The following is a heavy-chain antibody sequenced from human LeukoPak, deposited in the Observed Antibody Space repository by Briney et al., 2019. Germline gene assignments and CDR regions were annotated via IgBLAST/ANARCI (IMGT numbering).Heavy chain of an antibody. Sequence: ASVKVSCKASGYSFTSYGFSWVRQAPGQGLEWMGWISAYNGDTNYAQKLQGRVTMTTDTSTSTAYMELRSLRSDDTAVYYCARDLYYYGSGSYYMVAYWGQGTLVTVSS. J-gene: IGHJ4*02. CDR1: GYSFTSYG. D-gene: IGHD3-10*01. CDR2: ISAYNGDT. CDR3: ARDLYYYGSGSYYMVAY. V-gene: IGHV1-18*01.